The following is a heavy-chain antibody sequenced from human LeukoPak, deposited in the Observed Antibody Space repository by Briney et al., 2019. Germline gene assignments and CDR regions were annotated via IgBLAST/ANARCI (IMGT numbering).Heavy chain of an antibody. CDR3: AKEGGRWLQPFDY. CDR1: GFTFSSYG. CDR2: IRYDGSNK. V-gene: IGHV3-30*02. J-gene: IGHJ4*02. D-gene: IGHD5-24*01. Sequence: GGSLRLSCAASGFTFSSYGMHWVRQAPGKGLEWVAFIRYDGSNKYYADSVKGRFTISRDNSKNTLYLQMNSLRAEDTAVYYCAKEGGRWLQPFDYWGQGTLVTVSS.